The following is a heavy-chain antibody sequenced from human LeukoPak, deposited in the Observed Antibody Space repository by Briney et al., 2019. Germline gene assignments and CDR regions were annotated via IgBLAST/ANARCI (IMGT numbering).Heavy chain of an antibody. CDR1: GFTFSDYY. CDR3: AKAAAAPGFDF. Sequence: GGSLRLSCAASGFTFSDYYMDWVRKAPGKGLEWVATVSGSGDRMYHADSVKGRFTISRDNSKNTIYLQMNSLRAEDTALYYCAKAAAAPGFDFWGQGTLVTVSS. CDR2: VSGSGDRM. V-gene: IGHV3-23*01. D-gene: IGHD6-13*01. J-gene: IGHJ4*02.